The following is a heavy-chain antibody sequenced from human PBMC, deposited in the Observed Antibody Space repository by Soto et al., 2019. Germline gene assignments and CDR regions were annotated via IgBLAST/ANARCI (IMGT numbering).Heavy chain of an antibody. D-gene: IGHD6-13*01. CDR2: ISGSGGST. J-gene: IGHJ6*02. Sequence: GGSLRLSCAASGFTFSSYAMSWVRQAPGKGLEWVSAISGSGGSTYYADSVKGRFTISRDNSKNTLYLQMNSLRAEDTAVYYCARAHHSSSWYYYYYGMDVWGQGTTVTVSS. CDR1: GFTFSSYA. CDR3: ARAHHSSSWYYYYYGMDV. V-gene: IGHV3-23*01.